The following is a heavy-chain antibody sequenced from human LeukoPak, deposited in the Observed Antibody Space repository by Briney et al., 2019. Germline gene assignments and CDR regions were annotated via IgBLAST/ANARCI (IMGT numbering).Heavy chain of an antibody. CDR3: ASYCSGGSCSP. V-gene: IGHV5-51*01. D-gene: IGHD2-15*01. Sequence: GASPKISCKGSGYSFTTYWIGWVRQMPGKGLEWMGIIYPGYSDTRYSPSFQGQVTISADKSTSTAYLQWSSLEASDTAMYYCASYCSGGSCSPWGQGTLVTVSS. CDR2: IYPGYSDT. J-gene: IGHJ4*02. CDR1: GYSFTTYW.